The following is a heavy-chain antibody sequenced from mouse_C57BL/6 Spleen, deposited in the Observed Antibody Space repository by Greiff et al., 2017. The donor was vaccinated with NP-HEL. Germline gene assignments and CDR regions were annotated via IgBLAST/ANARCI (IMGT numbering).Heavy chain of an antibody. CDR1: GFTFSSYG. CDR2: ISSGGSYT. Sequence: EVHLVESGGDLVKPGGSLKLSCAASGFTFSSYGMSWVRQTPDKRLEWVATISSGGSYTYYPDSVKGRFTISRDNAKNTLYLQMRSLKSEDTAMYYCARHSTHYYGRGAMDYWGQGTSVTVSS. V-gene: IGHV5-6*01. J-gene: IGHJ4*01. CDR3: ARHSTHYYGRGAMDY. D-gene: IGHD1-2*01.